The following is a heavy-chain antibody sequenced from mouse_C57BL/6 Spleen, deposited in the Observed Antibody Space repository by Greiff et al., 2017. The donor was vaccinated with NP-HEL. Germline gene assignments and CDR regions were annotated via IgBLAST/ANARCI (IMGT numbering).Heavy chain of an antibody. Sequence: VQLQQPGAELVKPGASVKLSCKASGYTFTRYWMHWVKQRPGRGLEWIGRIDPNSGGTKYNEKFKSKATLTVDKPSSTAYMQLSSLTSEDSAVYYCAGFYYGNYDYFDYWGQGTTLTVSS. J-gene: IGHJ2*01. CDR1: GYTFTRYW. D-gene: IGHD2-1*01. V-gene: IGHV1-72*01. CDR3: AGFYYGNYDYFDY. CDR2: IDPNSGGT.